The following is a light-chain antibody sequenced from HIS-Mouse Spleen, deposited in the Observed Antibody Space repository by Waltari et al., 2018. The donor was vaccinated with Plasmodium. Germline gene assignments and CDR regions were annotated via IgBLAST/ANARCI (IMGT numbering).Light chain of an antibody. CDR1: NIGSKS. Sequence: SYVLTQPPSVSVAPGQTARITCGGTNIGSKSVQWYQQKPGQAPVLVVYDDSDRPSGIPERFSGSNSGNTATLTISGAQVEDEADYYCYSTDSSGNHRVFGGGTKLTVL. CDR2: DDS. J-gene: IGLJ3*02. CDR3: YSTDSSGNHRV. V-gene: IGLV3-21*02.